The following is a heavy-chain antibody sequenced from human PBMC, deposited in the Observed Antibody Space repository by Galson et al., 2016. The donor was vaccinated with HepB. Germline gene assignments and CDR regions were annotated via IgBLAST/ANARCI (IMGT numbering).Heavy chain of an antibody. V-gene: IGHV3-33*01. Sequence: SLRLSCAASGFSFTEYGMHWVRQAPGKGWEWLAVIYFNGRDIYYADSVKGRFTISRGTSKNKLYLQMNSLRAEDTAVYYCVRDRATYDSSGYWFDYWGQGALVTVSS. D-gene: IGHD3-22*01. CDR1: GFSFTEYG. CDR3: VRDRATYDSSGYWFDY. CDR2: IYFNGRDI. J-gene: IGHJ4*02.